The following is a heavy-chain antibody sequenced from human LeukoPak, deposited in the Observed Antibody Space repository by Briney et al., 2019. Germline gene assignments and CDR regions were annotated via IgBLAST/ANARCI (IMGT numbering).Heavy chain of an antibody. V-gene: IGHV1-8*01. Sequence: GASVKVSCKASGYTFTSYDINWGRQAPGQGLEWMGWMNPNSANTGYAQKFQGRVTMTRNTSISTAYMELSSLRSEDKAVYYCARLTRFVVPAAIGPYYYYMDVWGKGTTVTISS. CDR2: MNPNSANT. J-gene: IGHJ6*03. CDR1: GYTFTSYD. CDR3: ARLTRFVVPAAIGPYYYYMDV. D-gene: IGHD2-2*01.